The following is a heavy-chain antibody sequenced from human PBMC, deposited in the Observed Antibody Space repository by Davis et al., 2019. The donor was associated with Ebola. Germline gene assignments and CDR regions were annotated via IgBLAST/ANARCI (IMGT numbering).Heavy chain of an antibody. V-gene: IGHV3-15*07. CDR2: IKSKTDGGTT. CDR1: GFTFSNAW. J-gene: IGHJ6*02. D-gene: IGHD3-10*01. CDR3: TTAYYYGSGSYIVLPYYYYGMDV. Sequence: GGSLRLSCAASGFTFSNAWMNWVRQAPGKGLEWVGRIKSKTDGGTTDYAAPVKGRFTISRDDSKNTLYLQMNSLKTEDTAVYYCTTAYYYGSGSYIVLPYYYYGMDVWGQGTTVTVSS.